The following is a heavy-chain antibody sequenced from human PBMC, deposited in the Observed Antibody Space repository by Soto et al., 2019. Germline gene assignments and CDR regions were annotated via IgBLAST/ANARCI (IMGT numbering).Heavy chain of an antibody. J-gene: IGHJ2*01. V-gene: IGHV3-64D*06. CDR2: ISTYGGST. D-gene: IGHD6-19*01. Sequence: GGSLRLSCSASGFIFGSYVMHWVRQAPGKGLEYISTISTYGGSTNYADSVKGRFTISRDSSKNTLYLQMSSLRPEDTAVYYCVKDSRQWLAKGYFDLSGRGTPGTVS. CDR1: GFIFGSYV. CDR3: VKDSRQWLAKGYFDL.